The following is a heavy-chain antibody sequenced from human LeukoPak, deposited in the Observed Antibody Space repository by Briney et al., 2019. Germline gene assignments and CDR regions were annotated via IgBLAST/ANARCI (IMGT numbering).Heavy chain of an antibody. D-gene: IGHD3-10*01. CDR3: ARDIVSGSGSLDY. CDR1: RFSFSNYW. Sequence: QPGVSLRLSCAASRFSFSNYWMHWLRQAPGKGLVWVSRVKSDGSNPSYADSVKGRFTISRDNAENMLYLQMNTLGAEDTAVYYCARDIVSGSGSLDYWGQGTLVTVSS. CDR2: VKSDGSNP. V-gene: IGHV3-74*01. J-gene: IGHJ4*02.